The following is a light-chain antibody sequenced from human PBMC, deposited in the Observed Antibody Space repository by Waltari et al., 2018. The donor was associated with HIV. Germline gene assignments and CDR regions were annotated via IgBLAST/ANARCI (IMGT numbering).Light chain of an antibody. Sequence: QSVLTQPPSASGTPGQRVTFSCSGSSSNIGSNPVAWYPQLPGPAPRLLIYNNNHRPSGVPARCSGSKSCTSASLAISGLQSEDDADYYCAAWDDSLNGHVLFGGGTKLTVL. CDR2: NNN. J-gene: IGLJ2*01. CDR3: AAWDDSLNGHVL. CDR1: SSNIGSNP. V-gene: IGLV1-44*01.